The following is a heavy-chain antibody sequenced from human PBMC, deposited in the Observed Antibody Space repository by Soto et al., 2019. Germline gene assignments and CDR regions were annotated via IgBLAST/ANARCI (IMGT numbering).Heavy chain of an antibody. CDR3: AISGYCSGGSCYPSPY. D-gene: IGHD2-15*01. CDR2: MNPNSGNT. CDR1: GYTFTSYD. Sequence: ASVKVSCKASGYTFTSYDINWVRQATGQGLEWRGWMNPNSGNTGYAQKFQGRVTMTRNTSISTAYMELSSLRSEDTAVYYCAISGYCSGGSCYPSPYWGQGTLVTVSS. J-gene: IGHJ4*02. V-gene: IGHV1-8*01.